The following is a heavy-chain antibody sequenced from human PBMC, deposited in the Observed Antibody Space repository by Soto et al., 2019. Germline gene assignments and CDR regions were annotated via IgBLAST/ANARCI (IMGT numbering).Heavy chain of an antibody. Sequence: SETLSLTCTVSGGSISSGGYYWIWIRHHPGKGLEWIGYIYYSGSTYYNPSLKSRVTISVDTSKNQFSLKLSSVTAADTAVYYCASLLRSGDYYYYYGMDVWGQGTTVTVYS. J-gene: IGHJ6*02. D-gene: IGHD4-17*01. V-gene: IGHV4-31*03. CDR1: GGSISSGGYY. CDR3: ASLLRSGDYYYYYGMDV. CDR2: IYYSGST.